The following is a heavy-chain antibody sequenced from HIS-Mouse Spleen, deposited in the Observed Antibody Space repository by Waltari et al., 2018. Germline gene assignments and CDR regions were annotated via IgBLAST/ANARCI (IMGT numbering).Heavy chain of an antibody. D-gene: IGHD2-21*02. Sequence: QLHLQESGPGLVKPSETLSLTCPIPGGSSSSSSYSWGLIRQPPGKGLEWIGSIYYSGSTYYNPSLKSRVTISVDTSKNQFSLKLSSVTAADTAVYYCARKRTASGWFDPWGQGTLVTVSS. CDR1: GGSSSSSSYS. J-gene: IGHJ5*02. CDR2: IYYSGST. V-gene: IGHV4-39*01. CDR3: ARKRTASGWFDP.